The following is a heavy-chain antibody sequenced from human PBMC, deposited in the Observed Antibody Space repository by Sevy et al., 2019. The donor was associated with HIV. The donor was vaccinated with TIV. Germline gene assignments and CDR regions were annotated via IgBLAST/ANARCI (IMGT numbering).Heavy chain of an antibody. CDR1: GGSISGYY. V-gene: IGHV4-4*07. J-gene: IGHJ4*02. CDR3: ARTAQFGVVDY. D-gene: IGHD3-3*01. Sequence: SETLCLTCTVSGGSISGYYWSWIRQPAGKGLEWIGRIYTSGSTNYNPSLKSRVTMSVDTSKNQFSLNLRSVTAADTAVYYCARTAQFGVVDYWGQGTLVTVSS. CDR2: IYTSGST.